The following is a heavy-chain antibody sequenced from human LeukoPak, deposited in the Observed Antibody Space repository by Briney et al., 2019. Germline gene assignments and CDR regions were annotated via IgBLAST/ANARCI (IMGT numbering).Heavy chain of an antibody. CDR2: INSDGSYT. CDR1: GFTFSSYW. V-gene: IGHV3-74*01. CDR3: ARDRDGDF. J-gene: IGHJ4*02. Sequence: GGSLRLSCAASGFTFSSYWMHWVRHAPGKGVVWVSRINSDGSYTNYADSVKDRFTISRDNAKNTLYLHMSSLRPEDTAVYYCARDRDGDFWGQGTLVAVSS.